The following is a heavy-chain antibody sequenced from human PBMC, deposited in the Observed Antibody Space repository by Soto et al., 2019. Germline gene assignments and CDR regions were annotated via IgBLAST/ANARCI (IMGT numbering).Heavy chain of an antibody. V-gene: IGHV1-46*01. D-gene: IGHD3-3*01. CDR3: ARESSAPTLYDFWSGYLGAPIIDY. CDR1: GYTFTSYY. CDR2: INPSGGST. Sequence: ASVKVSCKASGYTFTSYYMHWVRQAPGQGLERMGIINPSGGSTSYAQKFQGRVTMTRDTSTSTVYMELSSLRSEDTAVYYCARESSAPTLYDFWSGYLGAPIIDYWGQGTLVTVSS. J-gene: IGHJ4*02.